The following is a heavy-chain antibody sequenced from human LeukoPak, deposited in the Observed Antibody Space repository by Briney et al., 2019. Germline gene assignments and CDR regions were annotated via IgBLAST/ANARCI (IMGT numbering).Heavy chain of an antibody. Sequence: GGSLRLSCVASGFTFSSYAMNWVRQAPGXGLEWVSGVSGSGSSTYYADSVKGRXTISRDNSKNTLYLQMNSLRAEDTAVYYCXXXXLVRSAFDXXXQGXXVTV. CDR2: VSGSGSST. V-gene: IGHV3-23*01. CDR3: XXXXLVRSAFDX. J-gene: IGHJ3*01. CDR1: GFTFSSYA. D-gene: IGHD6-13*01.